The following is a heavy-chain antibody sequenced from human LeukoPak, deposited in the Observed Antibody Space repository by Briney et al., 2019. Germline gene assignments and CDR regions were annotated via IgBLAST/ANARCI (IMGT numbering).Heavy chain of an antibody. CDR2: INHSGSA. J-gene: IGHJ5*02. D-gene: IGHD6-6*01. V-gene: IGHV4-39*06. CDR1: GGSISSSSYY. CDR3: ARALPRSLEYSSSSRGSWMNNWFDP. Sequence: SEPLSFTCTVSGGSISSSSYYWGSIRQPPGRGGEWIGKINHSGSANYNPSLKSRVTISVHTSQNRFTLKLRSVTTADTAVYNCARALPRSLEYSSSSRGSWMNNWFDPWGQGTLVTVSS.